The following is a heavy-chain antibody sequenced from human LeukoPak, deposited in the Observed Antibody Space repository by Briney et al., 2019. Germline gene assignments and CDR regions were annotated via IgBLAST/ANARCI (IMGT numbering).Heavy chain of an antibody. D-gene: IGHD1-14*01. CDR1: GFTFTKYW. V-gene: IGHV3-7*01. Sequence: GDSLRLSCAASGFTFTKYWMTWVRQASGKGLEWVGNIKQDGSDKNYMDSVKGRFTISRDNTKNSVYLQMSSLRAEDTAVYYCAREVWGPEYWGQGTLVTVSS. CDR2: IKQDGSDK. J-gene: IGHJ4*02. CDR3: AREVWGPEY.